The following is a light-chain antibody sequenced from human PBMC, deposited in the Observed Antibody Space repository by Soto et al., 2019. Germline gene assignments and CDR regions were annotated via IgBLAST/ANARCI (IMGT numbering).Light chain of an antibody. J-gene: IGKJ4*01. V-gene: IGKV3-11*01. CDR1: QSVSSF. CDR2: DAS. Sequence: EVVLTQSPATLSLSPGERATLSCRASQSVSSFLAWYQQKPGQAPRLLIYDASNRATGIPARFSASGSGTDFTLTTSSLAPEDFAAYYCQQRSNWPLTFGGGTKVEIK. CDR3: QQRSNWPLT.